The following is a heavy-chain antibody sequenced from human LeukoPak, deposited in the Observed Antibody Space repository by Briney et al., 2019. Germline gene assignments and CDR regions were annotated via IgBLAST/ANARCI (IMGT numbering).Heavy chain of an antibody. Sequence: GGSLRLSCAASGFTFSSYGMHWVRQAPGKGLEWVAFIRYDGSNKYYADSVKGRFTISRDNSKNTLYLQMNSLRAEDTAVYYSAKDFGPYCSSTSCYRGLVDYWGQGTLVTVSS. CDR2: IRYDGSNK. V-gene: IGHV3-30*02. CDR1: GFTFSSYG. CDR3: AKDFGPYCSSTSCYRGLVDY. J-gene: IGHJ4*02. D-gene: IGHD2-2*02.